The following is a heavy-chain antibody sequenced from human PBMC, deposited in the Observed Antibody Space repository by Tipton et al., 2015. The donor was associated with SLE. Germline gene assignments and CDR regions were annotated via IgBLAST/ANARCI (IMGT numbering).Heavy chain of an antibody. J-gene: IGHJ4*02. CDR1: GGSISSYY. Sequence: TLSLTCTVSGGSISSYYWSWIRQSPGKGLEWIGYIYTSGSTYYNPSPKSRVTILLDTSKNLFSLKLSSVTAADTAVYYCARAGEYVVVDYFDYWGQGRLVTVSS. V-gene: IGHV4-4*08. CDR3: ARAGEYVVVDYFDY. CDR2: IYTSGST. D-gene: IGHD2-15*01.